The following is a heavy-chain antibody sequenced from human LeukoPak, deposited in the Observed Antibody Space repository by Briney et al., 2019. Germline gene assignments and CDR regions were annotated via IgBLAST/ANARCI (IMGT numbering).Heavy chain of an antibody. CDR3: ARAPGYRSFLDY. D-gene: IGHD6-13*01. V-gene: IGHV3-21*01. Sequence: GGSLRLSCAASGFTFSSYSMNWVRQAPGKGLEWVSFISSSSSYIYYADSVKGRFTISRDNGKNLLYLQMNSLRAEDTAVYYCARAPGYRSFLDYWGQGTLVTVSS. J-gene: IGHJ4*02. CDR1: GFTFSSYS. CDR2: ISSSSSYI.